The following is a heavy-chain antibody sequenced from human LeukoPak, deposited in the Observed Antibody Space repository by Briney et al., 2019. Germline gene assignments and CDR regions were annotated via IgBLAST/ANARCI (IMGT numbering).Heavy chain of an antibody. J-gene: IGHJ5*02. Sequence: SQTLSLTCTVSGGSISSGGYYWSWIRQHPGKGLEWLGYIYYSGSTYYNPSLKSRVTISVDTSKNQFSLKLRSVTAADTAVYYCARAGAMFGVRNWFDPWGQGTLVTVSS. CDR1: GGSISSGGYY. CDR2: IYYSGST. CDR3: ARAGAMFGVRNWFDP. V-gene: IGHV4-31*03. D-gene: IGHD3-10*02.